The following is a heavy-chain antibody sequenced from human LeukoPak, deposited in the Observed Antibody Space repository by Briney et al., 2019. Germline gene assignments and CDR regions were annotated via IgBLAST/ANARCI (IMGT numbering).Heavy chain of an antibody. CDR1: GFNFNNYA. J-gene: IGHJ6*03. V-gene: IGHV3-23*01. D-gene: IGHD6-19*01. CDR2: LSGSGSRI. Sequence: GGSLRLPCAGSGFNFNNYAMSWVRQAPGKGLEWVSGLSGSGSRIYYADSVKGRFTISRDNSKSTLYLQMNSLRVEDTAIYYCAKYGSGWTLYFYYYMDVWGKGTTVTVSS. CDR3: AKYGSGWTLYFYYYMDV.